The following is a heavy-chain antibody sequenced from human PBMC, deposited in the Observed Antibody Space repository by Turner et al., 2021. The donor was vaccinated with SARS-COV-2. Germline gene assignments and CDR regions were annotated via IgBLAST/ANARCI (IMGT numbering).Heavy chain of an antibody. V-gene: IGHV1-2*02. J-gene: IGHJ6*02. CDR1: GYTFTGYY. CDR2: INPNSGGT. D-gene: IGHD5-18*01. Sequence: QVQLVQSGTEVKKPGASVKVSCKASGYTFTGYYMHWVRQATGQGLEWMGWINPNSGGTNYAQKFQVSVTMTWDTSISTAYMELSRLRSDDTAVYYCSRSRYTYGSYYYYGMDVWGQGTTVTVSS. CDR3: SRSRYTYGSYYYYGMDV.